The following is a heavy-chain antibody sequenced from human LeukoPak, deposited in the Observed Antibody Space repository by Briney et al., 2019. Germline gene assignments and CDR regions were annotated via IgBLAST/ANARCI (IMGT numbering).Heavy chain of an antibody. D-gene: IGHD2-15*01. Sequence: GGSLRLSCSASGFPFSSYAMHWVRQAPGKGLEYVSAINDSGGSTYYADSLKGRFTISRDNSNNTPYLQMSRLRAEDTAVYFCVRGYSFGPYGMDVWGQGTTVTVSS. CDR3: VRGYSFGPYGMDV. CDR2: INDSGGST. V-gene: IGHV3-64D*09. CDR1: GFPFSSYA. J-gene: IGHJ6*02.